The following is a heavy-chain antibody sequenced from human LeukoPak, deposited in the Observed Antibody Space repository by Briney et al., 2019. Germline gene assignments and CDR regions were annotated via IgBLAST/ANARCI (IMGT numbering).Heavy chain of an antibody. D-gene: IGHD6-19*01. CDR1: GFTFDDYA. J-gene: IGHJ6*02. V-gene: IGHV3-9*01. CDR2: ISWNSGSI. Sequence: GGSLRLSCAASGFTFDDYAMHWVRQAPGKGLEWVSGISWNSGSIGYADSVKGRFTISRDNAKNSLYLQMNSLRAEDTALYYCAKGIAVVHYYYGMDVWGQGTTDTVSS. CDR3: AKGIAVVHYYYGMDV.